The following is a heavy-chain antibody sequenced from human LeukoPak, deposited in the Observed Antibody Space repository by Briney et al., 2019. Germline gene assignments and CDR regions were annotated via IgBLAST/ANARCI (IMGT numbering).Heavy chain of an antibody. J-gene: IGHJ4*02. V-gene: IGHV4-59*01. CDR1: GGSISSYY. Sequence: SETLSLTCTVSGGSISSYYWSWIRQPPGKGLEWIGYIYYSGNTNYNPSLKSRVTISIDTSKNQISLKLSSVTAADTAVYYCARGRLYYDSTGYILWGQGTLVTVSS. CDR2: IYYSGNT. D-gene: IGHD3-22*01. CDR3: ARGRLYYDSTGYIL.